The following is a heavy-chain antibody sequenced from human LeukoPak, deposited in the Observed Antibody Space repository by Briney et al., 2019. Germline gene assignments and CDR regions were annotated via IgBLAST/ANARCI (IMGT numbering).Heavy chain of an antibody. CDR1: GYTFTNYA. CDR3: ARDLVGSRAEGWFDP. D-gene: IGHD2-15*01. J-gene: IGHJ5*02. CDR2: IDVGNGNT. V-gene: IGHV1-3*01. Sequence: GASVKVSCKASGYTFTNYAMHWVRQAPGQRLEWMGWIDVGNGNTKYSQKFQGRVTITADESTSTAYMELSSLRSEDTAVYYCARDLVGSRAEGWFDPWGQGTLVTVSS.